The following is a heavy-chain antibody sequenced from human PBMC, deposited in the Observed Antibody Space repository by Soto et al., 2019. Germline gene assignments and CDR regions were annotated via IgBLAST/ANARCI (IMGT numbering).Heavy chain of an antibody. V-gene: IGHV3-23*01. CDR1: GFTFSNHA. CDR3: AKDRVVVVPAAIPGHWYFDY. CDR2: ISGSGGST. Sequence: AGGSLRLSCAASGFTFSNHAMAWLRQVPGKGLEWVSAISGSGGSTYYADSVKGRFTISRDNSKNTLYLQMNSLRAEDTAVYYCAKDRVVVVPAAIPGHWYFDYWGQGTLVTVSS. D-gene: IGHD2-2*02. J-gene: IGHJ4*02.